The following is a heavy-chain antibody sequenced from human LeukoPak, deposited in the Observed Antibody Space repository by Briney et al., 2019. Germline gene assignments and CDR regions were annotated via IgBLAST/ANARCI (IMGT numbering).Heavy chain of an antibody. Sequence: PSETLSLTCTVSGGSIISFYWSWIRQPPGKGLEWIGYIYYSGSTNYNPSLKSRVSISVDTSKNQFSLNLSSLTAADTAVYYCARDGYGDRNFDYWGQGTLVTVSS. CDR1: GGSIISFY. J-gene: IGHJ4*02. CDR2: IYYSGST. D-gene: IGHD4-17*01. CDR3: ARDGYGDRNFDY. V-gene: IGHV4-59*01.